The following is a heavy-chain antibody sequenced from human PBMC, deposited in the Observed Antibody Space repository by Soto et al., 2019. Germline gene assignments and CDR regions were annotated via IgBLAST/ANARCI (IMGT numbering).Heavy chain of an antibody. V-gene: IGHV3-7*01. CDR1: GFTFSSYW. D-gene: IGHD5-12*01. CDR2: IKQDGSEK. J-gene: IGHJ6*03. Sequence: GGSLRLSCAASGFTFSSYWMSWVRQAPGKGLEWVANIKQDGSEKYYVDSVKGRFTISRDNAKNSLYLQMNSLRAEDTAVYYCARGAAGSGYVGRYYYYYYMDVWGKGTTVTVSS. CDR3: ARGAAGSGYVGRYYYYYYMDV.